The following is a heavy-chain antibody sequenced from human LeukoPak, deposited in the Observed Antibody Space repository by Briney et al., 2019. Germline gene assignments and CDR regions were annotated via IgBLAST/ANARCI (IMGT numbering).Heavy chain of an antibody. CDR1: GYTFTTYY. CDR2: INPKSGGT. CDR3: AKEGGYCSGGTCYQRWFDA. V-gene: IGHV1-2*02. J-gene: IGHJ5*02. Sequence: GASVKVSCKASGYTFTTYYLHWVRQAPGQEIEWMGWINPKSGGTNYAQKFQGRVTMTRYTSITTAYMELNSLRSDDTAVYSCAKEGGYCSGGTCYQRWFDALRQGSLPTVSS. D-gene: IGHD2-15*01.